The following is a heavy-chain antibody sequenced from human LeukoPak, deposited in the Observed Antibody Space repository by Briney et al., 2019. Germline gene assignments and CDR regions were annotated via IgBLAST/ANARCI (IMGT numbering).Heavy chain of an antibody. Sequence: SETLSLTRTVSGGSISSSSYYWGWIRQPPGKGLEWIGSIYYSGSTYYNPSLKSRVTISVDTSKNQFSLKLSSVTAADTAVYYCARHSGLDSSSLVYWGQGTLVTVSS. CDR3: ARHSGLDSSSLVY. J-gene: IGHJ4*02. V-gene: IGHV4-39*01. D-gene: IGHD6-13*01. CDR2: IYYSGST. CDR1: GGSISSSSYY.